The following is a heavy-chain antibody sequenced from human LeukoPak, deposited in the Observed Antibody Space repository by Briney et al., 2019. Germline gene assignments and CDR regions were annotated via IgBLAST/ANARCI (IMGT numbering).Heavy chain of an antibody. Sequence: SETLSLTCTVSGGSISSSGYYWGWIRQPPGKGLEWIGTIYYSGSTYYNPSLKSRVTISVDTSKNQFSLKLRSVTAADTAVYYCARQSAAAGPVWGQGTLVTVSS. J-gene: IGHJ4*02. CDR2: IYYSGST. D-gene: IGHD6-13*01. V-gene: IGHV4-39*01. CDR1: GGSISSSGYY. CDR3: ARQSAAAGPV.